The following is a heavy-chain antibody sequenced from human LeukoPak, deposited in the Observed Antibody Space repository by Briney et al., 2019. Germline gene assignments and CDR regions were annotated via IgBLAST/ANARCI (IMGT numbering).Heavy chain of an antibody. CDR2: ISNSGSSI. V-gene: IGHV3-48*02. CDR1: GFTFSGDK. Sequence: GGSLNRSCAPSGFTFSGDKMNWVRQAPGKGLEWVSYISNSGSSIYYAESVKGRFTISRDNAKNSLYLQMNSLRDEDTAVYYCARDQDKWGQGTLVTVSS. J-gene: IGHJ4*02. CDR3: ARDQDK.